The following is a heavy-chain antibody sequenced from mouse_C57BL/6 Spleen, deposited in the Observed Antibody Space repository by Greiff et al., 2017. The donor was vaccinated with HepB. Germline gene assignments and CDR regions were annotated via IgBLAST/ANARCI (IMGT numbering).Heavy chain of an antibody. V-gene: IGHV1-76*01. J-gene: IGHJ3*01. D-gene: IGHD6-5*01. Sequence: QVHVKQSGAELVRPGASVKLSCKASGYTFTDYYINWVKQRPGQGLEWIARIYPGSGNTYYNEKFKGKATLTAEKSSSTAYMQLRSLASEVSAVFFGPIAYGAYWGQGTLVTVSA. CDR2: IYPGSGNT. CDR1: GYTFTDYY. CDR3: PIAYGAY.